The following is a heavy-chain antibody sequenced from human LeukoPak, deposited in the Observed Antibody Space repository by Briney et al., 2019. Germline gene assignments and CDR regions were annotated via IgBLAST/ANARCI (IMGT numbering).Heavy chain of an antibody. CDR2: IYHSGST. V-gene: IGHV4-30-2*01. J-gene: IGHJ3*02. CDR1: GGSISSGGYS. Sequence: SENLSLTCAVSGGSISSGGYSWSWIRQPPGKGLEWIGYIYHSGSTYYNPSLKSRVTISVDRSKNQFSLKLSSVTAADTAVYYCARAEVSYSGSYLGAGAFDIWGQGTMVTVSS. CDR3: ARAEVSYSGSYLGAGAFDI. D-gene: IGHD1-26*01.